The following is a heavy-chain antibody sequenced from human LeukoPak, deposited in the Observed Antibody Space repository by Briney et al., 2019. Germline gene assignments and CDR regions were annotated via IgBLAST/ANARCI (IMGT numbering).Heavy chain of an antibody. J-gene: IGHJ4*02. CDR2: FDPEDGET. CDR1: GYTLTELS. Sequence: ASVKVSCKVSGYTLTELSMHWVRQAPGKGLEWMGGFDPEDGETIYAQKFQGRVTMTRNTSISTAYMELSSLRSEDTAVYYCARGTEPSITTSTYWGQGTLVTVSS. D-gene: IGHD3-10*01. V-gene: IGHV1-24*01. CDR3: ARGTEPSITTSTY.